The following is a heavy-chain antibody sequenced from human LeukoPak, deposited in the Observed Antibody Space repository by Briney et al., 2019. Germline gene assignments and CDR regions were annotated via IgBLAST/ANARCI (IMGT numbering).Heavy chain of an antibody. D-gene: IGHD6-13*01. V-gene: IGHV3-23*01. Sequence: GGSLRLSCAASGFTFSSYAMSWVRQAPGKGLEWVSAISGSGGSTYYADSVKGRFTISRDNSKNTLYLQMNSLRAEDTAVYYCAKASDGSSSLEYFDYWGQGTLVTVSS. CDR3: AKASDGSSSLEYFDY. CDR2: ISGSGGST. J-gene: IGHJ4*02. CDR1: GFTFSSYA.